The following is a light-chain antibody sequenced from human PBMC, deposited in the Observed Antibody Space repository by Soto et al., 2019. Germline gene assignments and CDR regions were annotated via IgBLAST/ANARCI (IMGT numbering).Light chain of an antibody. Sequence: PGERATLSCRASQRVRSNYLAWYQQKPGQAPRLLIYGASSRAIGIPDRFSGSGSGTDFTLTISRLESEDFAVYFCQQYDSSLLTFGGGTKVEIK. CDR2: GAS. J-gene: IGKJ4*01. CDR3: QQYDSSLLT. V-gene: IGKV3-20*01. CDR1: QRVRSNY.